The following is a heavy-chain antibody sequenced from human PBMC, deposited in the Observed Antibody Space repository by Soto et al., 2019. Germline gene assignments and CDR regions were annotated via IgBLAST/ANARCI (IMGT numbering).Heavy chain of an antibody. CDR2: ISYDGSNK. V-gene: IGHV3-30-3*01. D-gene: IGHD2-2*01. CDR3: ARGNCVSTNCYFDY. Sequence: QVQLVESGGGVVQPGRSLRLSCAASGFTFSNYAMHWVRQAPGKGLEWVAVISYDGSNKYYADSVKGRFTISRDNSKNTLHLQMNSLRAEDTAVYYCARGNCVSTNCYFDYWGQGTLVTVSS. J-gene: IGHJ4*02. CDR1: GFTFSNYA.